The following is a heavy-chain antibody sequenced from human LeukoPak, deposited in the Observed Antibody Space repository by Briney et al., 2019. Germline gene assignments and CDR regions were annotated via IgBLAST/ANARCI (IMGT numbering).Heavy chain of an antibody. D-gene: IGHD6-13*01. Sequence: GGSLRLSCAASGFTFSSYAMSWVRQTPGKGLEWVSFISDNGKAKSYVDSVRGRFIISRDNAKTSLFLQMSSLRVEDTAVYYCARARIAAPLLDYWGQGTLVTVSS. CDR3: ARARIAAPLLDY. V-gene: IGHV3-48*04. J-gene: IGHJ4*02. CDR2: ISDNGKAK. CDR1: GFTFSSYA.